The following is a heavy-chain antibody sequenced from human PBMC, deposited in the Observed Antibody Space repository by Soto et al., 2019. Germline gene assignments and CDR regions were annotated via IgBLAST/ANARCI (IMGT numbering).Heavy chain of an antibody. V-gene: IGHV4-59*01. J-gene: IGHJ4*02. CDR2: IYYSGST. Sequence: SETLSLTCTVSGGSISSYYWSWIRQPPGKGLEWIGYIYYSGSTNYNPSLKSRVTISVDTSKNQFSLKLSSVTAADTAVYYCARYDQQWLESLDYWGQGTLVTVSS. CDR3: ARYDQQWLESLDY. CDR1: GGSISSYY. D-gene: IGHD6-19*01.